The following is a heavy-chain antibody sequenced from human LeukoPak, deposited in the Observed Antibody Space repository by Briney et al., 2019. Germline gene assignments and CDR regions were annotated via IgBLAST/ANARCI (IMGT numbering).Heavy chain of an antibody. CDR1: GFTFSSYS. CDR3: ARDLGTVVTNLHGY. Sequence: GGSLRLSCAASGFTFSSYSMNWVRQAPGKGLEWVSSISSSSSYIYYADSVKGRFTISRDNAKDSLFLQMNSLRAEDTAVYYCARDLGTVVTNLHGYWGQGTLVTVSS. V-gene: IGHV3-21*01. J-gene: IGHJ4*02. CDR2: ISSSSSYI. D-gene: IGHD4-23*01.